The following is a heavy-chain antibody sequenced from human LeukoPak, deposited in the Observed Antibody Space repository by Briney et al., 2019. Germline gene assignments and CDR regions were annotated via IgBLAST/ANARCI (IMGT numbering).Heavy chain of an antibody. D-gene: IGHD5-12*01. CDR2: ISSSGSTI. J-gene: IGHJ4*02. CDR1: GFTFSDYY. V-gene: IGHV3-11*04. Sequence: GGSLRLSCAASGFTFSDYYMSWIRQAPGKGLEWVSYISSSGSTIYYADSVKGRFTISRDNAKNSLYLQMSNLRDEDTALYYCARPGGYGVQPLDYWGQGTLVTVSS. CDR3: ARPGGYGVQPLDY.